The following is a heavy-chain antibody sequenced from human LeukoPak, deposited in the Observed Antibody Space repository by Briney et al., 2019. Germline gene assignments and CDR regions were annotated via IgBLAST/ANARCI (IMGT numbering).Heavy chain of an antibody. CDR3: AREGSDEFADI. CDR2: INPAGRT. V-gene: IGHV3-13*01. CDR1: GFTFTNHD. Sequence: GGSLRLSCAASGFTFTNHDMHWVRQETGKGLEWVSAINPAGRTYYADSVRGRYNISRENAKNSFYLQLNSLRVEDTAIYYCAREGSDEFADIWGQGTFVTVSS. J-gene: IGHJ3*02. D-gene: IGHD3-10*01.